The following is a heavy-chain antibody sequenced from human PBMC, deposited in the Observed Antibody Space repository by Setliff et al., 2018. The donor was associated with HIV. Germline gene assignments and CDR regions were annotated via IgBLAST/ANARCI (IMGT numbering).Heavy chain of an antibody. CDR2: ISGSGGST. Sequence: GGSLRLSCAASGFTFSSYAMRWVRQAPGKGLEWVSAISGSGGSTYSADSVEGRFTISRDNSKNTLYLQMNSLRAEDTAVYYCAKSGEWLPYYFDYWGQGTLVTVSS. J-gene: IGHJ4*02. D-gene: IGHD5-18*01. CDR3: AKSGEWLPYYFDY. V-gene: IGHV3-23*01. CDR1: GFTFSSYA.